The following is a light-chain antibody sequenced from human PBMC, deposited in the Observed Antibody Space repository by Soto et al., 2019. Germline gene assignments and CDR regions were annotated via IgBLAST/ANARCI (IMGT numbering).Light chain of an antibody. CDR2: SNN. J-gene: IGLJ1*01. Sequence: QSALTQPPSASGTPGQRVTISCSGSRSSIGSNTVNWYQHLPGMAPQLLIYSNNHRPSGVPDRFSASKAGASASLAISGLQSEDEGDYYRAAWDASLGGFYVFGSGTKVTVL. CDR3: AAWDASLGGFYV. V-gene: IGLV1-44*01. CDR1: RSSIGSNT.